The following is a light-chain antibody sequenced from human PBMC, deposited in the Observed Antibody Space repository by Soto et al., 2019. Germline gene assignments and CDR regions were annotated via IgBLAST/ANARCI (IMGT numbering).Light chain of an antibody. J-gene: IGKJ4*01. Sequence: EIVLTQSPATLSLSPGERATLSCRASQSVSRYLAWYQQKPGQAPRLLIYDASNRATGIPARFSGSGSGTDFTLTISSLEPEDFAVYYCQLRSDWGPFGGGPKVDIK. CDR1: QSVSRY. CDR2: DAS. CDR3: QLRSDWGP. V-gene: IGKV3-11*01.